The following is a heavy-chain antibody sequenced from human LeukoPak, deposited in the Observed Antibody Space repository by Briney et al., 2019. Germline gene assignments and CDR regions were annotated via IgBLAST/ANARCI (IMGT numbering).Heavy chain of an antibody. CDR3: ARGSTSTAPGWVY. CDR1: GYPFSDHY. CDR2: VSGNGDTK. J-gene: IGHJ4*01. D-gene: IGHD2-21*02. V-gene: IGHV3-23*01. Sequence: AGGSLRLSCAVSGYPFSDHYIDWVRQAPGKGLEWLSAVSGNGDTKGYVDSVKGRFTISRDNSRNTVHLQIDNLRTEDTAVYYCARGSTSTAPGWVYWGHGTPVTVSS.